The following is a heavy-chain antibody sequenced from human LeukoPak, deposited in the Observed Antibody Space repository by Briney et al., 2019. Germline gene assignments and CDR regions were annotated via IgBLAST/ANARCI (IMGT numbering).Heavy chain of an antibody. CDR3: ARDHYDILTGALGDWFDP. CDR2: ISHSGNT. J-gene: IGHJ5*02. V-gene: IGHV4-59*01. CDR1: GGSTSDYY. D-gene: IGHD3-9*01. Sequence: SETLSLTCTVSGGSTSDYYWSWIRQPPGKGLEWIGFISHSGNTNYNPSLKSRVTISIDTSKRQFSLNLSSVIAADTAVYYCARDHYDILTGALGDWFDPWGQGTLVTVSS.